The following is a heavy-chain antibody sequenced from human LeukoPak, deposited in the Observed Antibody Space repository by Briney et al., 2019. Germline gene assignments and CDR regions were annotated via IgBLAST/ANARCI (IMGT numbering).Heavy chain of an antibody. Sequence: SETLSLTCAVYGGSFSGYYWSWIRQPPGKGLEWIGEINHSGSTNYNPSLKSRVTISVDTSKNQFSLKLSSVTAADMAVYYCARAYCSSTSCYRRYFDYWGQGTLVTVSS. CDR1: GGSFSGYY. CDR3: ARAYCSSTSCYRRYFDY. D-gene: IGHD2-2*02. CDR2: INHSGST. V-gene: IGHV4-34*01. J-gene: IGHJ4*02.